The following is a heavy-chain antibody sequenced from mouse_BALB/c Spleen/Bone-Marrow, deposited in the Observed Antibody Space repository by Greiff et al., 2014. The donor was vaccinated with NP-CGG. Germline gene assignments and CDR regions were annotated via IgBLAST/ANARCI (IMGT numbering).Heavy chain of an antibody. CDR2: ISDGGSYT. J-gene: IGHJ1*01. CDR3: ARVVTTATLYWYFDV. CDR1: GFTFSDYY. Sequence: VQLNASGGGLVKPGGSLKLSCAASGFTFSDYYMYWVRPTPEKRLEWVATISDGGSYTYYPDSVKGRFTISRDNAKNNLYLQMSSLKSEDTAMYYCARVVTTATLYWYFDVWGAGTTVTVSS. V-gene: IGHV5-4*02. D-gene: IGHD1-2*01.